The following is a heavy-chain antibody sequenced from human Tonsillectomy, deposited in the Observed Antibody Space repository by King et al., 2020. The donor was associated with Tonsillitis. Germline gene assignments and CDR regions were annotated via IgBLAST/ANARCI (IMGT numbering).Heavy chain of an antibody. CDR3: ASRWGLGAFDI. J-gene: IGHJ3*02. Sequence: VQLQQWGAGLLKPSETLSLTCAVYVASFSAFYWSWFRQPPGKGLEWVGEINHSVSIKYNPSLKSRVTISVDTSKNQFSLKLSSVTAADTALYYCASRWGLGAFDIWGQGTMVTGSS. CDR2: INHSVSI. V-gene: IGHV4-34*01. CDR1: VASFSAFY. D-gene: IGHD2-21*01.